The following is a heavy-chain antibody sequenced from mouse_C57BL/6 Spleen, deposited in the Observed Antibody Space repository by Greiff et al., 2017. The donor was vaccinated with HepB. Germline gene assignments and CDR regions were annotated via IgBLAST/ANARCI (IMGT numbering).Heavy chain of an antibody. CDR1: GFTFSDYY. CDR3: ARHEGYYAMDY. J-gene: IGHJ4*01. Sequence: EVQRVESGGGLVQPGGSLKLSCAASGFTFSDYYMYWVRQTPEKRLEWVAYISNGGGSTYYPDTVKGRFTISRDNAKNTLYLQMSRLKSEDTAMYYCARHEGYYAMDYWGQGTSVTVSS. CDR2: ISNGGGST. V-gene: IGHV5-12*01.